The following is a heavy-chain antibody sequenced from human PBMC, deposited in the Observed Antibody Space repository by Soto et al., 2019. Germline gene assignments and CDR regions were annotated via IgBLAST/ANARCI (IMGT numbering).Heavy chain of an antibody. CDR2: IYYSGST. V-gene: IGHV4-61*01. D-gene: IGHD3-10*01. CDR3: ARAPRGNYGYPSYFDY. Sequence: SETLSLTSTVSGGSVSSGSYYWSWIRQPPGKGLEWIGYIYYSGSTNYNASLKSRVTISVDTSKNQFSLKLSSVSAADTAVYYCARAPRGNYGYPSYFDYWGQGTLVTVSS. CDR1: GGSVSSGSYY. J-gene: IGHJ4*02.